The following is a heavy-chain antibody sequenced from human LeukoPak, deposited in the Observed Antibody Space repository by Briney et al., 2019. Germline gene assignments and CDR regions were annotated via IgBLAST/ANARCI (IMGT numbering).Heavy chain of an antibody. D-gene: IGHD1-26*01. J-gene: IGHJ3*02. V-gene: IGHV3-30*02. CDR2: IRYDGSNK. CDR1: GFTFSSYG. CDR3: ARVGATTVDAFDI. Sequence: GGSLRLSCAASGFTFSSYGMHWVRQAPGKGLEWVAFIRYDGSNKYYADSVKGRFTISRDNSKNTLYLQMNSLRGEDTAVYYCARVGATTVDAFDIWGQGTMVTVSS.